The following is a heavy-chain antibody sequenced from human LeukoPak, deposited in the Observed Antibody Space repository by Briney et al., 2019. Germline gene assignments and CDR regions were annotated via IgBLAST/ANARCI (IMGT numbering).Heavy chain of an antibody. Sequence: GASVKVSCKVSGYTFTSFGISWVRQAPGQGREWMGWISAYNGNTNYVQKFQGRVTMTTDTSTSTAYMELRSLRSDDTAVYYCARHQNAAPNVWDWFDPWGQGTQVTVSS. V-gene: IGHV1-18*01. CDR2: ISAYNGNT. J-gene: IGHJ5*02. CDR1: GYTFTSFG. CDR3: ARHQNAAPNVWDWFDP. D-gene: IGHD3-16*01.